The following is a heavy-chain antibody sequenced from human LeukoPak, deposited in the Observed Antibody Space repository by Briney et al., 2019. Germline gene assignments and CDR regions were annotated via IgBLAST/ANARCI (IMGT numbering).Heavy chain of an antibody. CDR1: GGSISSGSYY. V-gene: IGHV4-61*02. Sequence: NPSETLSLTCTVSGGSISSGSYYWSWIRQPAGKGLEWIGRIYTSGSTNYNPSLKSRVTISVDTSKNQFSLKLSSVTAADTAVYYCARGRARVAAAGYYYYMDVWGKGTTVTVSS. CDR3: ARGRARVAAAGYYYYMDV. CDR2: IYTSGST. J-gene: IGHJ6*03. D-gene: IGHD6-13*01.